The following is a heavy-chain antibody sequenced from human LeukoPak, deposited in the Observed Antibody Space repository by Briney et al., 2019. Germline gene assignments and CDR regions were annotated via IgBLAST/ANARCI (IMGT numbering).Heavy chain of an antibody. V-gene: IGHV4-39*07. CDR2: IYYSGST. D-gene: IGHD3-16*02. J-gene: IGHJ5*02. Sequence: SETLSLTCTVSGGSLSSSSYYWGWIRQPPGKGLEWIGSIYYSGSTYYNPSLKSRVTISVDTSKNQFSLKLSSVTAADTAVYYCARGGAIGRNWLDPWGQGTLVTVSS. CDR1: GGSLSSSSYY. CDR3: ARGGAIGRNWLDP.